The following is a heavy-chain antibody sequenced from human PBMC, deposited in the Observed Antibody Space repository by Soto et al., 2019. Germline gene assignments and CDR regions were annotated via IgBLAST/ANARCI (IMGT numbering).Heavy chain of an antibody. CDR3: AAGGGLPRYY. D-gene: IGHD5-12*01. CDR2: IYHSGST. CDR1: GGSISSGGYS. Sequence: QLQLQESGSGLVKPSQTLSLTCAVSGGSISSGGYSWSWIRQPPGKGLQWIGYIYHSGSTYYNPSLKGRFNIAVDRSKNQFYLKLSSVTAADTAVYYCAAGGGLPRYYWGQGTLVTVSS. V-gene: IGHV4-30-2*01. J-gene: IGHJ4*02.